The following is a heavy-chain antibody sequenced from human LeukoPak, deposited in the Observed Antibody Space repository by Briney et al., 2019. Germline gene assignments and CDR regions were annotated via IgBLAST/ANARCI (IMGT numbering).Heavy chain of an antibody. CDR1: GGSISSSSYY. CDR2: IYYSGST. Sequence: SETLSLTCTVSGGSISSSSYYWGWIRQPPGKGLEWIGSIYYSGSTYYNPSLKSRATISVDTSKIQISLKLNSVTAADTAVYYCARLRDYYYNYMDVWGKGTTVTISS. V-gene: IGHV4-39*01. J-gene: IGHJ6*03. CDR3: ARLRDYYYNYMDV.